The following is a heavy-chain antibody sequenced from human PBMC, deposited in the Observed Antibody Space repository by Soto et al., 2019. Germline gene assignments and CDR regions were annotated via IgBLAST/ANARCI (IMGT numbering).Heavy chain of an antibody. CDR2: VNPGDSET. Sequence: PGESLKISCKGSDYTFAAYWIGWVRQLPGKGPEWMGIVNPGDSETRYSPSFQGQVTISADKSINTAYLQWSSLKASDTAMYYCARTDCTNGICYHFYDIWGQGTMVTVSS. J-gene: IGHJ3*02. CDR1: DYTFAAYW. CDR3: ARTDCTNGICYHFYDI. V-gene: IGHV5-51*01. D-gene: IGHD3-3*02.